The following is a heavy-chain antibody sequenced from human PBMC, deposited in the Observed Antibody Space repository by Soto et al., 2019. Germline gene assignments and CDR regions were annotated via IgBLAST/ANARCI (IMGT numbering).Heavy chain of an antibody. CDR1: GYTFTSYD. CDR2: MNPNSGNT. D-gene: IGHD5-12*01. J-gene: IGHJ6*03. V-gene: IGHV1-8*01. CDR3: ALVAPSYDYYYYYYMDV. Sequence: QVQLVQSGAEVKKPGASVKVSCKASGYTFTSYDINWVRQATGQGLEWMGWMNPNSGNTGYAQKFQGRVTMTRNTSISTAYMELSSLRSEDTAVYYCALVAPSYDYYYYYYMDVWGKGTTVTVSS.